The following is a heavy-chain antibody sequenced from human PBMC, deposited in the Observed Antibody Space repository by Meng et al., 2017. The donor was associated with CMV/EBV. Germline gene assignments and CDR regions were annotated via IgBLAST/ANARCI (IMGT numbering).Heavy chain of an antibody. CDR2: IYWNADK. CDR3: PHVMWWSPRADY. J-gene: IGHJ4*02. Sequence: SGPTLVTPTQTLPLTCTFSGFSLSTRGVGVGWIRQPPGKALEWLALIYWNADKRYSPSLKSRLTITKDTSKNQVVLTMTSMDPVDTTTYYCPHVMWWSPRADYWGQGTLVTVSS. V-gene: IGHV2-5*01. CDR1: GFSLSTRGVG. D-gene: IGHD2-21*01.